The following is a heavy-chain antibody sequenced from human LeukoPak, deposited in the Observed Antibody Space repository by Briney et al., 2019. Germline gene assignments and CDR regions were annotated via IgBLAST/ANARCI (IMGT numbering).Heavy chain of an antibody. J-gene: IGHJ4*02. CDR2: IKQDGSEK. CDR1: GFTFSSYW. Sequence: GGSLRLSCAASGFTFSSYWMSWVRQAPGKGLEWVANIKQDGSEKYYVNSVKGRFTISRDNAKNSLYLQMNSLRAEDTAVYYCARELSGSPLGYWGQGTLVTVSS. CDR3: ARELSGSPLGY. V-gene: IGHV3-7*01. D-gene: IGHD1-26*01.